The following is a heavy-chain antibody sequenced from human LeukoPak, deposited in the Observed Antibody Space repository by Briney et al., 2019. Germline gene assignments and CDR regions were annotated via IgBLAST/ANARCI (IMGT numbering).Heavy chain of an antibody. Sequence: GGSLRLSCAASGFSFSRYWMSWVRQAPGKGLEWVANIKPDGSEKYYVDSVRGRFTLPRDNAKNSLYLQMDSLRAEDTAVYYCLRDTGCRTTNCYSYFDYWGQGTLVTVSS. J-gene: IGHJ4*02. V-gene: IGHV3-7*01. D-gene: IGHD2-2*01. CDR2: IKPDGSEK. CDR3: LRDTGCRTTNCYSYFDY. CDR1: GFSFSRYW.